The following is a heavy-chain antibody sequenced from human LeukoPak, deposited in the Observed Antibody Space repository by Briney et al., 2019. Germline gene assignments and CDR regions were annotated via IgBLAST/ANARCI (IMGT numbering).Heavy chain of an antibody. CDR1: GITLSNYG. Sequence: GGSLRLSCAVSGITLSNYGMSWVRQAPGKGLEWVAGISDSGGRTNYADSVKGRFTISRDSPKNTVYLQMNSRRAEDTAVYFCAKRGVVIRVILVGFHKEAYYFDSWGQGALVTVSS. CDR3: AKRGVVIRVILVGFHKEAYYFDS. D-gene: IGHD3-22*01. J-gene: IGHJ4*02. CDR2: ISDSGGRT. V-gene: IGHV3-23*01.